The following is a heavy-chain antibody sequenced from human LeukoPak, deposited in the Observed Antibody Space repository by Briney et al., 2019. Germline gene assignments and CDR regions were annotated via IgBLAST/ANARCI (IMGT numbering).Heavy chain of an antibody. V-gene: IGHV1-2*02. D-gene: IGHD3-3*01. J-gene: IGHJ4*02. CDR2: INGNSGDT. Sequence: ASVKVPCKALGYTFTDYYMHWVRQAPGQGLEWMGWINGNSGDTKYAQKFQGRVTMTRDTSISAAYMGLSRLRSDDTAIYYCARVQTTGLLEWLYWGQGALVTVSP. CDR3: ARVQTTGLLEWLY. CDR1: GYTFTDYY.